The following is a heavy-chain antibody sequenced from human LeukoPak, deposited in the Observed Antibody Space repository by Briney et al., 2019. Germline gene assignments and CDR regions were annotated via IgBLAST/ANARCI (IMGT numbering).Heavy chain of an antibody. D-gene: IGHD3-9*01. J-gene: IGHJ4*01. Sequence: GGSLRLSCAASGFTFSDYYTSWIRQAPGKGLEWVSYISSSGSTIYYADSVKGRFTISRDNAKNSLYLQMNSLRAEDTAVYYCAKDPWHILTGYYEFFDYWGQGTLVTVSS. CDR3: AKDPWHILTGYYEFFDY. CDR2: ISSSGSTI. V-gene: IGHV3-11*01. CDR1: GFTFSDYY.